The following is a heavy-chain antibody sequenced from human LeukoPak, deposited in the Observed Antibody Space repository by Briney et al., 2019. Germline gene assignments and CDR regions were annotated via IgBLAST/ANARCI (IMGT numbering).Heavy chain of an antibody. J-gene: IGHJ4*02. Sequence: GGSLRLSCAASGFTFSSYVMSWVRQAPGKGLEWVSIITAAGGSTYYADSVKGRFTISRDNAKNSLYLQMNSLRAEDTAVYYCARAYGGNAYYFDYWGQGTLVTVSS. D-gene: IGHD4-23*01. CDR2: ITAAGGST. V-gene: IGHV3-23*01. CDR1: GFTFSSYV. CDR3: ARAYGGNAYYFDY.